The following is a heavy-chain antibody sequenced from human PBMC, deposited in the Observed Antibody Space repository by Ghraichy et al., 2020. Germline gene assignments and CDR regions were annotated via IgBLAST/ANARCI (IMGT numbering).Heavy chain of an antibody. CDR3: AKGGDGTWYSSVDF. Sequence: GGSPRLSCAASGFIFSNYAMSWVRQAPGKGLEWVSTISGSGGSTYYADSVKGRFTLSRDNSKNTLFLQMSSLRAEDTALYYCAKGGDGTWYSSVDFWGRGTLVIVSS. D-gene: IGHD2-15*01. J-gene: IGHJ4*02. CDR1: GFIFSNYA. V-gene: IGHV3-23*01. CDR2: ISGSGGST.